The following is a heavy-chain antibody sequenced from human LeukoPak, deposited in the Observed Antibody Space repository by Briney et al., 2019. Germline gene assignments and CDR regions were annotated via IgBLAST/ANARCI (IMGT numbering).Heavy chain of an antibody. D-gene: IGHD6-13*01. CDR1: GVSISTYY. V-gene: IGHV4-59*08. J-gene: IGHJ4*02. CDR3: ARQNPAASGQGLDF. CDR2: IYYSGST. Sequence: PSQTLSLTCTVSGVSISTYYWSWIRQPPGKGLEWIGYIYYSGSTNYNPSLESRVTKSVDTSTNQFSLELTSVTAADTAVYYCARQNPAASGQGLDFWGQGTLVTVSS.